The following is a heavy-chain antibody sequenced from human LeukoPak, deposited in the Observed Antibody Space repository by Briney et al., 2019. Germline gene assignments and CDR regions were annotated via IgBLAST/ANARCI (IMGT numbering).Heavy chain of an antibody. V-gene: IGHV1-18*01. D-gene: IGHD2-15*01. CDR1: GYTFTSYG. Sequence: GASVKVSCKASGYTFTSYGISWVRQAPGQGLEWMGWISAYNGNTNYAQKLQGRVTMTTDTSTSTAYMELRSLRSDDTAVYYCASCGSCYSDYYYYYGMYVWGQGTTVTVSS. CDR3: ASCGSCYSDYYYYYGMYV. J-gene: IGHJ6*02. CDR2: ISAYNGNT.